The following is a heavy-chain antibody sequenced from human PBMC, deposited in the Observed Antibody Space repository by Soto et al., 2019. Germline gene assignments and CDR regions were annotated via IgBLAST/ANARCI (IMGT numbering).Heavy chain of an antibody. CDR3: SKDIRGRSSHDAFDI. V-gene: IGHV3-23*01. J-gene: IGHJ3*02. CDR1: GFSFRRYG. CDR2: ISGSGGST. D-gene: IGHD1-26*01. Sequence: GGSRRLPGAASGFSFRRYGLRWVRQAPGKGLEWVSDISGSGGSTYYADSVKGRFTISRDNSKNTLYLQMNSLRVEDTAIYYCSKDIRGRSSHDAFDIWGQGTLVTVSS.